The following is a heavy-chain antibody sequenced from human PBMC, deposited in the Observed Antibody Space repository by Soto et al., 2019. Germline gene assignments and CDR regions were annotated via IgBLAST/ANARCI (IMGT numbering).Heavy chain of an antibody. CDR1: GYTFFTYD. CDR2: ISTYSGDT. CDR3: ARHHGXTTSENGFDP. J-gene: IGHJ5*02. V-gene: IGHV1-18*01. Sequence: QVHLVQSGVEVKTPGASVKVSCQASGYTFFTYDISWVRQAPGQGLEWMGWISTYSGDTKYAQKFQGKVPMTTATSTTTTYXXXXXXXXXXTAVYYCARHHGXTTSENGFDPWGXXXL. D-gene: IGHD5-12*01.